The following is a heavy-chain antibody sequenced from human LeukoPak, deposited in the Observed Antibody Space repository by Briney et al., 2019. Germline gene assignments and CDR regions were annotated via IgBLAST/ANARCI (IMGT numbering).Heavy chain of an antibody. Sequence: PSETLSLTCTVSGGSISSSSYYWGWIRQPPGKGLEWIGSIYYSGSTYYNPSLKSRVTISVDTSKNQFSLKLSSVTAADTAVYYCARQRSPWYFDYWGQGTLVTVSS. CDR3: ARQRSPWYFDY. CDR2: IYYSGST. V-gene: IGHV4-39*01. J-gene: IGHJ4*02. CDR1: GGSISSSSYY.